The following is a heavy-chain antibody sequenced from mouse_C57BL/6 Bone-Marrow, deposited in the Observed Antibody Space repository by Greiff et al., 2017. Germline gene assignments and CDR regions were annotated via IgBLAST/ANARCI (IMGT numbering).Heavy chain of an antibody. CDR1: GFTFSSYG. D-gene: IGHD1-1*01. J-gene: IGHJ2*01. CDR2: ISSGGSYT. V-gene: IGHV5-6*01. CDR3: ARHYYGSRYYFDY. Sequence: EVQVVESGGDLVKPGGSLKLSCAASGFTFSSYGMSWVRQTPDKRLEWVATISSGGSYTYYPDSVKGRFTISRDNAKNTLYLQMSSLKSEDTAMYYCARHYYGSRYYFDYWGQGTTLTVSS.